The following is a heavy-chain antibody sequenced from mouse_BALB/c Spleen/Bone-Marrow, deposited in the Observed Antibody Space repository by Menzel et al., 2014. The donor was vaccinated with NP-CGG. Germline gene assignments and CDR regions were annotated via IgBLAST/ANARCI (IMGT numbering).Heavy chain of an antibody. CDR1: GFDFSRYW. V-gene: IGHV4-1*02. J-gene: IGHJ3*01. CDR2: INPDSSTI. CDR3: TRLHYYGYSAY. Sequence: EVKVVESGGGLVQPGGSLKLSCAASGFDFSRYWMSWVRQAPGKGLEWIGEINPDSSTINYTPSLKDKFIISRANAKNTLYLQKSKVRSEDTALYYCTRLHYYGYSAYWGQGTLVTVST. D-gene: IGHD1-2*01.